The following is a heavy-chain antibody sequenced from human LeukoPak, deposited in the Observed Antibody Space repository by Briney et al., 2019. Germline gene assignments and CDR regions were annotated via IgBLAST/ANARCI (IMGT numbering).Heavy chain of an antibody. J-gene: IGHJ4*02. Sequence: ASVKVSCKVSGYTLTELSMHWVRQAPGKGLEWMGGFDLEDGETIYAQKFQGRVTMTEDTSTDTAYMELSSLRSEDTAVYYCATDLFGDYEGVYWGQGTLVTVSS. V-gene: IGHV1-24*01. D-gene: IGHD4-17*01. CDR1: GYTLTELS. CDR2: FDLEDGET. CDR3: ATDLFGDYEGVY.